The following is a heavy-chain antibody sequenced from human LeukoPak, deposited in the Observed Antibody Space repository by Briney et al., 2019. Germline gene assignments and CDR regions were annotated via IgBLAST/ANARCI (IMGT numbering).Heavy chain of an antibody. CDR2: ITAYNGNR. D-gene: IGHD1-1*01. Sequence: ATVKVSCKTSGYTFSNYGISWVRQAPGQGLEWMGWITAYNGNRLYAQRFQGRITLTTDTSTSTSYMELRSLEYDDTAIYYCARDNDKVVDHWGQGTLVTVSS. V-gene: IGHV1-18*01. J-gene: IGHJ4*01. CDR3: ARDNDKVVDH. CDR1: GYTFSNYG.